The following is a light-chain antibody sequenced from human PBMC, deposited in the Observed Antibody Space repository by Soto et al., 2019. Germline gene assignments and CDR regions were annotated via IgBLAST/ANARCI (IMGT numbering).Light chain of an antibody. Sequence: DIEMTQSPSSLSASVGDTVTITCRASQSISSYLNWYQVKPGQAPKFLIYAASSLQSGVPSRFSGSRSGTEFTLTISSLQPDDFATYYCQQYNSYWTFGQGTKV. J-gene: IGKJ1*01. CDR3: QQYNSYWT. CDR1: QSISSY. CDR2: AAS. V-gene: IGKV1-5*01.